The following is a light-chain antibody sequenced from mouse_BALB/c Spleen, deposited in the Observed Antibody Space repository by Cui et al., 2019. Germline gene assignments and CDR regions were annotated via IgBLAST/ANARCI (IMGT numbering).Light chain of an antibody. J-gene: IGKJ2*01. CDR3: QQWSGYPYT. CDR2: RTS. Sequence: ENVLTQSPAIMAAYLGQKVTMTCSASSSVSSSYLHWYQQKSGASPKPLIHRTSNLASGVPARFSGSGSGTSYSLTISSVEAEDDATYYCQQWSGYPYTFGGGTKLEIK. V-gene: IGKV4-58*01. CDR1: SSVSSSY.